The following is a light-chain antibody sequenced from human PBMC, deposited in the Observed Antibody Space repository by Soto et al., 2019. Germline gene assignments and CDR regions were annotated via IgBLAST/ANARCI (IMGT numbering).Light chain of an antibody. CDR3: QQSYSTPLT. CDR2: AAS. V-gene: IGKV1-39*01. Sequence: DIQMTQSPSSLSASVGDRVTITCRASQSISSYLNWYQQKPGKATKLLMYAASSLKSGVPSRFSGRGSVTDFTLTISSLQPEDFATDYCQQSYSTPLTFGGGTKVEIK. CDR1: QSISSY. J-gene: IGKJ4*01.